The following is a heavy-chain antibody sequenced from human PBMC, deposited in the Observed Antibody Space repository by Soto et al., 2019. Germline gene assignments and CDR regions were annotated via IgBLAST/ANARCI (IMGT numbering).Heavy chain of an antibody. V-gene: IGHV2-5*02. CDR3: AHPTFYGSGSFYFDY. Sequence: QITLKESGPTLVKPTQTLTLTCTFSGFSLSTRGVGVGWIRQPPGKALQWLALVYWDADKRYSPSLKRRLTITKDTSKNQVVLTMTNMDPVDTATYYCAHPTFYGSGSFYFDYWGQGTLVTVSS. D-gene: IGHD3-10*01. CDR2: VYWDADK. J-gene: IGHJ4*02. CDR1: GFSLSTRGVG.